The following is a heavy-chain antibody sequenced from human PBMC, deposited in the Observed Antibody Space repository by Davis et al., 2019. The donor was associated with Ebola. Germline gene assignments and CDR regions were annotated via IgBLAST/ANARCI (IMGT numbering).Heavy chain of an antibody. Sequence: GESLKISCAASGFSFSGYAMHWVRQAPGKGLEWVAVISSDDVFKHYADSVKGRFAISRDNSRNTLTLEMNSLRDDDTAVYYCARGRSWALLRVPLDFWGPGTLVTVSS. CDR2: ISSDDVFK. J-gene: IGHJ4*02. D-gene: IGHD1-26*01. V-gene: IGHV3-30*09. CDR3: ARGRSWALLRVPLDF. CDR1: GFSFSGYA.